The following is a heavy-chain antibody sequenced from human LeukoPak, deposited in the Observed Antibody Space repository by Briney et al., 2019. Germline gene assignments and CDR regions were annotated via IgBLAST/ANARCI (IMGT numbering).Heavy chain of an antibody. Sequence: PGGSLRLSCTASGFTFTNSWMTWVRQAPGKGLEWVGRINTKSGGGTADYAAPLQGRFSISRDDSKNTLYLQMNSLITEDTALYYCGRYASGTIDYWGQGTLVTVSS. V-gene: IGHV3-15*01. CDR1: GFTFTNSW. J-gene: IGHJ4*02. CDR3: GRYASGTIDY. CDR2: INTKSGGGTA. D-gene: IGHD1-1*01.